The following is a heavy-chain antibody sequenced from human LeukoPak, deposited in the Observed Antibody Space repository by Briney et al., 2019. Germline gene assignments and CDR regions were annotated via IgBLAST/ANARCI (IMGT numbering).Heavy chain of an antibody. J-gene: IGHJ4*02. CDR2: ISYDGSNK. D-gene: IGHD3-3*01. Sequence: PGGSLRLSCAASGFTFSSYGMHWVRQAPGKGLEXXAVISYDGSNKYYADSVKGRFTISRDNSKNTLYLQMNSLRAEDTAVYYCAKPPYYDFWSGLDYWGQGTLVTVSS. V-gene: IGHV3-30*18. CDR1: GFTFSSYG. CDR3: AKPPYYDFWSGLDY.